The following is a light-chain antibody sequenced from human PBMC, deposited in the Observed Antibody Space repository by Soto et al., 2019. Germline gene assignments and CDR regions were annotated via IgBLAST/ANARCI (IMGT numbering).Light chain of an antibody. Sequence: IVLTQSPGTLSLSPGETATLSCRARPSVTTNYLAWYQQKPGQAPRLLIYGASSRATGIPDRFSGSGAGPDFTLTISRLEPEDFAVYYCHQDGSSPLTFGGGTKLEIK. CDR1: PSVTTNY. J-gene: IGKJ4*01. V-gene: IGKV3-20*01. CDR2: GAS. CDR3: HQDGSSPLT.